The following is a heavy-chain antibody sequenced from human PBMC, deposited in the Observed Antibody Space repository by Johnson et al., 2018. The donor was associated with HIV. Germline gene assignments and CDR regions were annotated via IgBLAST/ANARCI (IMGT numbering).Heavy chain of an antibody. J-gene: IGHJ3*02. Sequence: QVQLVESGGGVVQPGRSLRLSCAASGFMFSSFAMHWVRQAPGKGLEWVAVISYDGSNKYYADSVKGRFTISRDNSKNTLYLQMNSLRAEDPAVYYCAKDGGSYGGAFDIWGQGTMVTVSS. CDR1: GFMFSSFA. CDR2: ISYDGSNK. D-gene: IGHD1-26*01. V-gene: IGHV3-30*18. CDR3: AKDGGSYGGAFDI.